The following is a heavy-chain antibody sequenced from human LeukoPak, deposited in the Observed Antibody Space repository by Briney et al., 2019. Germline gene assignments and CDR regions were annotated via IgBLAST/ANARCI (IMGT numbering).Heavy chain of an antibody. Sequence: HPGGSLRLSCAASGFTFSRYWMHWIRQAPGKGPVWVSRISTDGSSADYADSVKGRFTISRDNAKNTLYLQMNSLRAEDTAVYYCASIPACGTCNRRDDHWGQGTLVTVSS. J-gene: IGHJ4*02. D-gene: IGHD2-15*01. CDR1: GFTFSRYW. CDR3: ASIPACGTCNRRDDH. V-gene: IGHV3-74*01. CDR2: ISTDGSSA.